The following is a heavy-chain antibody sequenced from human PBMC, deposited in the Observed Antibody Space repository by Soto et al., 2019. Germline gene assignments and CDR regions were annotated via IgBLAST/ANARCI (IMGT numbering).Heavy chain of an antibody. J-gene: IGHJ4*01. V-gene: IGHV4-59*01. CDR3: ARDGEYDSGGYYRTFDY. Sequence: SETLSLTGSVSVASIGRYYWSWSRQGPVRGLEWIAYISYSGSTNYNPSLKSRLTISLDASKEQFSLSLSSVTAADTAVYYCARDGEYDSGGYYRTFDYWGRGTLVTVSS. CDR2: ISYSGST. CDR1: VASIGRYY. D-gene: IGHD3-22*01.